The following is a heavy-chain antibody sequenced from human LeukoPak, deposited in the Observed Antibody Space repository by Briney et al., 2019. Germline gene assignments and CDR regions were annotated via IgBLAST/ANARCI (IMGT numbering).Heavy chain of an antibody. CDR3: AKDVHSSGWYTAFDY. V-gene: IGHV3-23*01. Sequence: PGGSLRLSCAASGFTFSSYAMSWVRQAPGKGLEWVSAISGSGSSTYYADSLKGRFTISRDNSKNTLYLQMNSQRAEDTAVYYCAKDVHSSGWYTAFDYWGQGTLVTVSS. CDR2: ISGSGSST. J-gene: IGHJ4*02. D-gene: IGHD6-19*01. CDR1: GFTFSSYA.